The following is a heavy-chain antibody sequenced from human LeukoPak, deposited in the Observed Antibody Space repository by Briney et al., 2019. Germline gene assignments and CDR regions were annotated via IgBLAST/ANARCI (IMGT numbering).Heavy chain of an antibody. Sequence: GGSLRLSCAASGFTFSSYWMHWVRQAPGKGLVWVSRISSDGSSTSYADSVKGRFTISRDNSKNTLFLQMNSLSAEDTAVYYCAKAPTRESHPFHSWGEGTLVTVSS. V-gene: IGHV3-74*01. D-gene: IGHD3-10*01. CDR3: AKAPTRESHPFHS. CDR2: ISSDGSST. CDR1: GFTFSSYW. J-gene: IGHJ4*02.